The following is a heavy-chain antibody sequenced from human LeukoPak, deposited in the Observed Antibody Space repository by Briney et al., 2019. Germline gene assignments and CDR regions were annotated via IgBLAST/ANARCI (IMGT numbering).Heavy chain of an antibody. Sequence: SETLSLTCTVSGGSISSSSYYWGWIRQPPGKGLEWIGSICYSGSTYYNPSLKSRVTISVDTSKNQFSLKLSSVTAADTAVYYCARHKSEMTRFDITIFGVVRGLGWFDPWGQGTLVTVSS. D-gene: IGHD3-3*01. CDR3: ARHKSEMTRFDITIFGVVRGLGWFDP. CDR1: GGSISSSSYY. V-gene: IGHV4-39*01. J-gene: IGHJ5*02. CDR2: ICYSGST.